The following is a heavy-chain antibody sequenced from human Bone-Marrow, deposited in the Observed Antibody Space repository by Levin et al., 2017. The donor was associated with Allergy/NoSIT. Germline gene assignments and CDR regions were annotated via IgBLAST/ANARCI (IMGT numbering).Heavy chain of an antibody. J-gene: IGHJ5*01. Sequence: ASVKVSCKASGDTFSHLSFSWVRQAPGQGLVWMAWISAYNGNTHYAQRFKDRVTLTTDTSTSTVYMELRSLISDDTAVYYCARDPDSVFDSWGQGALVTVSS. CDR1: GDTFSHLS. V-gene: IGHV1-18*01. D-gene: IGHD5/OR15-5a*01. CDR2: ISAYNGNT. CDR3: ARDPDSVFDS.